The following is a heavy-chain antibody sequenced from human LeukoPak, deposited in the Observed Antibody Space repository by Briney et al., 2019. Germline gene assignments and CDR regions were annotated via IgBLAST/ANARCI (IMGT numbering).Heavy chain of an antibody. CDR3: ARARHREGYKSSWYDY. V-gene: IGHV3-13*01. J-gene: IGHJ4*02. CDR2: ISTAGVT. Sequence: RSGGSLRLSRAASGFTVSGNDMHWVRQIIGKGLEWASAISTAGVTYYPGSVKGRFIISRENAKNSLYLQMNSLRAGDAAVYYCARARHREGYKSSWYDYWGQGTLVTVSS. CDR1: GFTVSGND. D-gene: IGHD6-13*01.